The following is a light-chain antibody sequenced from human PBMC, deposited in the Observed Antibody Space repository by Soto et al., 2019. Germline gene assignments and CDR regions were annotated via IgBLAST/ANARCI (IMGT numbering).Light chain of an antibody. V-gene: IGLV4-69*01. CDR1: SGHSSYA. J-gene: IGLJ2*01. CDR3: QTWGTGILV. CDR2: LNSDGSP. Sequence: QLVLTQSPSASASLGASVKLTCALSSGHSSYAIAWHQQQPEKGPRYLMKLNSDGSPSKGDGIPDRFSGSSSGAGRYLTISSLQSEDEADYYCQTWGTGILVFGGGTKLTVL.